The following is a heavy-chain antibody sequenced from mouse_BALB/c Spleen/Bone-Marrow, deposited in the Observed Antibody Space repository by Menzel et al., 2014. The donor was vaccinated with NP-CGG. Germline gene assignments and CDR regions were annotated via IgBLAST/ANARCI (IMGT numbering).Heavy chain of an antibody. Sequence: VQLQESGAELVKPEASVKLSCKASGYTFTSYYMYWVKQRPGQGLEWIGGINPSNGGTNFNEKFKSKATLTVDKSSSTAYMQLSSLTSEDSAVYYCTRRLFDYWGQGTTLTVSS. CDR3: TRRLFDY. CDR2: INPSNGGT. V-gene: IGHV1S81*02. CDR1: GYTFTSYY. J-gene: IGHJ2*01. D-gene: IGHD1-2*01.